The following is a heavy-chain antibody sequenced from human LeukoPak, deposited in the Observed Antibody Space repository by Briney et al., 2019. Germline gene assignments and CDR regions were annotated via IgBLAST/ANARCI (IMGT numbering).Heavy chain of an antibody. CDR1: GFTFSSYA. V-gene: IGHV3-30*04. J-gene: IGHJ4*02. CDR3: ANLLSRFDY. Sequence: PGGSLRLSCAASGFTFSSYAMHWVRQAPGKGLEWVAVISYDGSNKYYADSVKGRFTISRDNSKNTLYLQMNSLRAEDTAVYYCANLLSRFDYWGQGTLVTVSS. D-gene: IGHD2/OR15-2a*01. CDR2: ISYDGSNK.